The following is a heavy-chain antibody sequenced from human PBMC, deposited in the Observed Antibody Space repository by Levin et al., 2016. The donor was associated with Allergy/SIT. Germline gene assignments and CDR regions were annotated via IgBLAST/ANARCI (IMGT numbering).Heavy chain of an antibody. D-gene: IGHD1-26*01. Sequence: GGSLRLSCKASGYTFTSYGISWVRQAPGQGLEWMGWISAYNGNTNYAQKLQGRVTMTTDTSTSTAYMELRSLRSDDTAVYYCARDRGSYSQANFDYWGQGTLVTVSS. CDR1: GYTFTSYG. V-gene: IGHV1-18*04. CDR3: ARDRGSYSQANFDY. J-gene: IGHJ4*02. CDR2: ISAYNGNT.